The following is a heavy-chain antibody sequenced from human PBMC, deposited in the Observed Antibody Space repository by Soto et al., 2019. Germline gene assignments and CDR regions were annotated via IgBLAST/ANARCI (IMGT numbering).Heavy chain of an antibody. Sequence: PGGSLRLSCTTSGFSFGDYTMSWFRQAPGKGLEWGSLIRDKAYGGTTEYAASVKGRFTISRDDSKSIVYLQMNSLETEDTAVYYCARALRYCTSTACYFAFDIWGQGTMVTVS. CDR1: GFSFGDYT. V-gene: IGHV3-49*03. D-gene: IGHD2-2*01. J-gene: IGHJ3*02. CDR2: IRDKAYGGTT. CDR3: ARALRYCTSTACYFAFDI.